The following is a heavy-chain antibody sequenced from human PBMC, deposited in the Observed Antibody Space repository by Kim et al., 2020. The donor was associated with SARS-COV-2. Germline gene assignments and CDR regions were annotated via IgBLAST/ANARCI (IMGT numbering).Heavy chain of an antibody. D-gene: IGHD5-12*01. V-gene: IGHV5-51*01. CDR2: IYPGDSDT. CDR1: GYSFTSYW. Sequence: GESLKISCMGSGYSFTSYWIGWVRQMPGKGLEWMGIIYPGDSDTRYSPSFQGQVTISADKSISTAYLQWSSLKASDTAMYYCARGVGRWLQFAYFDYWGQGTLVTVSS. CDR3: ARGVGRWLQFAYFDY. J-gene: IGHJ4*02.